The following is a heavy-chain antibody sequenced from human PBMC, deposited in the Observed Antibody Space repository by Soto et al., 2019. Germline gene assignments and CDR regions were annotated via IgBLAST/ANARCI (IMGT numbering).Heavy chain of an antibody. D-gene: IGHD5-18*01. J-gene: IGHJ3*02. CDR2: ISGSGGST. CDR3: AKTTRRIQLWGLDAFDI. V-gene: IGHV3-23*01. Sequence: GGSLRLSCAASGFTFSSYAMSWVRQAPGKGLEWVSAISGSGGSTYYADSVKGRFTISRDNSKNTLYLQMNSLRAEDTAVYYCAKTTRRIQLWGLDAFDIWGQGTMVTVSS. CDR1: GFTFSSYA.